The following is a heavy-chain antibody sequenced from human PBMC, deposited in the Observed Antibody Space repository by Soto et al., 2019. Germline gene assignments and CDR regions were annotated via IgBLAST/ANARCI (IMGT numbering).Heavy chain of an antibody. D-gene: IGHD6-13*01. CDR2: IRQDGNEE. J-gene: IGHJ3*02. CDR3: AREASSAWYGSFAFDI. CDR1: GFTFSSYR. Sequence: EVQLVESGGGLVQPGGSLRLSCAASGFTFSSYRLGWVRQAPGKGLEWVANIRQDGNEEYYVDSLKGRFTISRDNAKNSVFLQMHSLRAEDTAVYYCAREASSAWYGSFAFDIWGQGTMVTVSS. V-gene: IGHV3-7*05.